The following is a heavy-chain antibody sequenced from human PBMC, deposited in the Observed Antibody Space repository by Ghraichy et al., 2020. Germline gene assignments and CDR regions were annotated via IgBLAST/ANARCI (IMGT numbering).Heavy chain of an antibody. Sequence: LSLTCAASGFTFSSYGMHWVRQAPGKGLEWVAVISYDGSNKYYADSVKGRFTISRDNSKNTLYLQMNSLRAEDTAVYYCAKTAGMLGAFDYWGQGTLVTVSS. D-gene: IGHD3-16*01. V-gene: IGHV3-30*18. CDR2: ISYDGSNK. J-gene: IGHJ4*02. CDR1: GFTFSSYG. CDR3: AKTAGMLGAFDY.